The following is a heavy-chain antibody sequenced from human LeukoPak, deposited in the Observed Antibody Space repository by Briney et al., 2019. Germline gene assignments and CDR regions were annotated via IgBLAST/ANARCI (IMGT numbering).Heavy chain of an antibody. CDR3: ATPGGLQFLPVDY. CDR1: GSTFSSYG. CDR2: IRYDGSNK. J-gene: IGHJ4*02. D-gene: IGHD5-24*01. V-gene: IGHV3-30*02. Sequence: PGGSLRLSCAAPGSTFSSYGMHWVRQAPGKGLEWVAFIRYDGSNKYYADSVKGRFTISRDNSKNTLYLQMNSLRAEDTAVYYCATPGGLQFLPVDYWGQGTLGTVSS.